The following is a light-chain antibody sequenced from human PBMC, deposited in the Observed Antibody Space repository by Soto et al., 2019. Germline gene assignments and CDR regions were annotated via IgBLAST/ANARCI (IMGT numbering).Light chain of an antibody. CDR3: MQGTFWPFT. Sequence: DVVMTQSPLSLPVTLGQPASISCRSSQSLVYSNGNTSLNWFHQRPGQSPRRLIYEVSNRDSGVPDRFSGSGSGTDFTLKISRVEAEDVGIYYCMQGTFWPFTFGPGTKVDVK. V-gene: IGKV2-30*01. CDR2: EVS. J-gene: IGKJ3*01. CDR1: QSLVYSNGNTS.